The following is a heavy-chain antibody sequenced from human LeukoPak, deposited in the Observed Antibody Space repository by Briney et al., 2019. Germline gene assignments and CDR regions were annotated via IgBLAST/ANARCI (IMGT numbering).Heavy chain of an antibody. Sequence: ASVKVSCKASGFSLTNNCMHWVRLGPGQGLEWMGYMRPTDAYTGFAPKFQGRVTVTRDTSTNTVYMELSSLRSDDTAVYYCAREGAVALKYFDIWGQGTLVTVSS. CDR3: AREGAVALKYFDI. D-gene: IGHD6-19*01. J-gene: IGHJ4*02. CDR1: GFSLTNNC. V-gene: IGHV1-46*01. CDR2: MRPTDAYT.